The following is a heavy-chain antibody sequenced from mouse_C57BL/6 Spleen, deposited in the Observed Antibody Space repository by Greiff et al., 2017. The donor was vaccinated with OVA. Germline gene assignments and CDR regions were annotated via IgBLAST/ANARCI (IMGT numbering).Heavy chain of an antibody. J-gene: IGHJ3*01. CDR1: GYTFTSYW. Sequence: QVQLQQSGAELVRPGSSVKLSCKASGYTFTSYWMDWVKQRPGQGLEWIGNIYPSDSETHYNQKFKDKATLTVDKSSSTAYMQLSSLTSEDSAVYYCALYYDYSAWFAYWGQGTLVTVSA. V-gene: IGHV1-61*01. CDR3: ALYYDYSAWFAY. D-gene: IGHD2-4*01. CDR2: IYPSDSET.